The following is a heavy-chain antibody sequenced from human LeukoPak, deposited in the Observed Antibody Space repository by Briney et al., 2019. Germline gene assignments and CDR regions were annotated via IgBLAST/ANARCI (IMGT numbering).Heavy chain of an antibody. Sequence: GGSLRLSCATSGFTFSSYAMHWVRQAPGKGLEWVAVISYDGSNKYYADSVKGRFTISRDNSKNTLYLQMNSLRAEDTAVYYCAREERGYGSGSYDYWGQGTLVTVSS. J-gene: IGHJ4*02. CDR3: AREERGYGSGSYDY. CDR1: GFTFSSYA. D-gene: IGHD3-10*01. CDR2: ISYDGSNK. V-gene: IGHV3-30-3*01.